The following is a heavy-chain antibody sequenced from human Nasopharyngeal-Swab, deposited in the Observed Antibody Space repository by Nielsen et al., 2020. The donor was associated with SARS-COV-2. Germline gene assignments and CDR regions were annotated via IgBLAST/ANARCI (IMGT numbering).Heavy chain of an antibody. Sequence: SVKVSCKASGFTFTSSAMQWVRQARGQRLEWIGWIVVGSGNTNYAQKFQERVTITRDMSTSTAYMELSSLRSEDTAVYYCAASGPLWFGEPPGYWGQGTLVTVSS. V-gene: IGHV1-58*02. CDR1: GFTFTSSA. CDR2: IVVGSGNT. J-gene: IGHJ4*02. D-gene: IGHD3-10*01. CDR3: AASGPLWFGEPPGY.